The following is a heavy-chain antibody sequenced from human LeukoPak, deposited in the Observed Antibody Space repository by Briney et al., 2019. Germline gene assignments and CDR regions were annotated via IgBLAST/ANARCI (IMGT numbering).Heavy chain of an antibody. J-gene: IGHJ4*02. CDR1: GFTFSDYY. CDR3: ARAESIAMFDY. V-gene: IGHV3-7*04. CDR2: IKQDGSEK. D-gene: IGHD2-15*01. Sequence: GGSLRLSCAASGFTFSDYYMSWVRQAPGKGLEWVANIKQDGSEKCYADSVKGRFTISRDNAKNSLYLQMNSLRAEDTAVYYCARAESIAMFDYWGQGTLVTVSS.